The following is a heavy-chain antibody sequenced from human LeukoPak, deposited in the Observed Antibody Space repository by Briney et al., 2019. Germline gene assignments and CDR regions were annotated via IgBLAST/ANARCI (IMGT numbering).Heavy chain of an antibody. CDR1: GYTFTGYY. Sequence: GASVKASCKASGYTFTGYYIHWVRQAPGQGLEGMGWIYSNNGGTDYAQKFQGRVTMTRETSVSTAYMEMSRVRADDTAVYYCARGFRTGDMTTFAHWGQGTLVTVSS. V-gene: IGHV1-2*02. CDR2: IYSNNGGT. J-gene: IGHJ4*02. CDR3: ARGFRTGDMTTFAH. D-gene: IGHD2-15*01.